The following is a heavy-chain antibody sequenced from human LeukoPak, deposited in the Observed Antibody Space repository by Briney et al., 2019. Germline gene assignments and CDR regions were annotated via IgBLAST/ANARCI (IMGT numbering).Heavy chain of an antibody. V-gene: IGHV3-66*02. CDR3: ASNGGNSGSFLQLDY. Sequence: GSLRLSCAASGFTVSSVYMTWVRQAPGKGLEWVSVIYSGGNTYYTDSVKGRFTISRDNSKNTLYLQMNGLRVDDTAVYYCASNGGNSGSFLQLDYWGQGTLLTVSS. D-gene: IGHD1-26*01. J-gene: IGHJ4*02. CDR2: IYSGGNT. CDR1: GFTVSSVY.